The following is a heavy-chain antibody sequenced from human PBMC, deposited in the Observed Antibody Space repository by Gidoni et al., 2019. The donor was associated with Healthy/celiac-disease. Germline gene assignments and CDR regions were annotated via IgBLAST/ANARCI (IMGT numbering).Heavy chain of an antibody. Sequence: EVQLVESGGGLVQPGRSLRLSCAASGFTFDDYAMHWVRQAPGKGLEWVSGISWNSGSIGYADYVKGRFTISRDNSKNSLYLQMNSLRAEDTALYYCAKGYCSGGSCYSGRRSYYYYGMDVWGQGTTVTVSS. CDR3: AKGYCSGGSCYSGRRSYYYYGMDV. CDR1: GFTFDDYA. D-gene: IGHD2-15*01. V-gene: IGHV3-9*01. J-gene: IGHJ6*02. CDR2: ISWNSGSI.